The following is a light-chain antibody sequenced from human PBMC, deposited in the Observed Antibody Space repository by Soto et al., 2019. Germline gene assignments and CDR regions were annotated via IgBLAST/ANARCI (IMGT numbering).Light chain of an antibody. Sequence: EIVLTQSPATLSLSPGERATLSCRASPSIRNYLAWYQQKPGQAPRLLIYDASNRATGIPARFSGSGSGTDFILTISSLEPEDSGVYYCQQRNDWVTFGGGTKVDIK. V-gene: IGKV3-11*01. CDR2: DAS. J-gene: IGKJ4*01. CDR1: PSIRNY. CDR3: QQRNDWVT.